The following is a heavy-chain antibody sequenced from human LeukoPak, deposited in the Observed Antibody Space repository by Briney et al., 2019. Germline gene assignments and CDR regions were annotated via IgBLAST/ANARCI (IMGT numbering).Heavy chain of an antibody. D-gene: IGHD6-13*01. V-gene: IGHV4-39*01. J-gene: IGHJ4*02. CDR1: GGSISSTSYY. Sequence: SETLSLTCSVSGGSISSTSYYWGWIRQPPGKGLEWIGSIFYSGSTFYNPSLKSRVTISVDTSKNQFSLKLNSATAADTAVYYYARHPYSSSWFNYWGPGTLVTVSS. CDR3: ARHPYSSSWFNY. CDR2: IFYSGST.